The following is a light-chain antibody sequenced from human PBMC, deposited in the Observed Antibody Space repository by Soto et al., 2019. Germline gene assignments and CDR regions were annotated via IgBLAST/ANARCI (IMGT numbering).Light chain of an antibody. CDR1: QSISSW. CDR3: QQYNSYSMYT. Sequence: DIQMTQSPSTLSASVGDRVTITCRASQSISSWLAWYQQKPGKAPKLLIYKASSLESEVPSRFSGSGSGTEFTLTISSLQPDDFATYYCQQYNSYSMYTFGQGIKVDIK. CDR2: KAS. V-gene: IGKV1-5*03. J-gene: IGKJ2*01.